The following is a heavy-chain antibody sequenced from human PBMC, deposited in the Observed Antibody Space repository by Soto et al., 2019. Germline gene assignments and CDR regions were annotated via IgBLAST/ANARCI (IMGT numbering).Heavy chain of an antibody. CDR1: GYTFSSYG. CDR2: ISAYNGNT. D-gene: IGHD4-17*01. CDR3: ARGTTVETGSY. V-gene: IGHV1-18*01. J-gene: IGHJ4*02. Sequence: QVQLVQSGAEVKKPGASVKVSCKASGYTFSSYGINWVRQAPGQGLEWMGWISAYNGNTNYAQKLQGRVTMTTDTSTSKADMEMRSLRSDDTAVYYGARGTTVETGSYWGQGTLVTVSS.